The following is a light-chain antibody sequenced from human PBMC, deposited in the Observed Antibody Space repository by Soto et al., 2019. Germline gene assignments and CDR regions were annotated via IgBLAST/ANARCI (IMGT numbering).Light chain of an antibody. V-gene: IGKV1-27*01. Sequence: DIQVTQAAFSPFASVGQKIPLICXASLPISNYLAWYQQKPGKIPNLLIYAASTLQAGVPSRFSGSGSGTDFTLTISSLQPEDVAAYYCQKYNSAPLTFGGGTKVDNK. J-gene: IGKJ4*01. CDR1: LPISNY. CDR3: QKYNSAPLT. CDR2: AAS.